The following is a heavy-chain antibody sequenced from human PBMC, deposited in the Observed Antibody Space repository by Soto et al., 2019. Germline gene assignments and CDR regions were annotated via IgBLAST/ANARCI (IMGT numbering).Heavy chain of an antibody. CDR2: ISLYTGNT. J-gene: IGHJ4*02. CDR3: ARAFYYDSTGQTAYYFDY. D-gene: IGHD3-22*01. Sequence: QVQLVQSGAEVKKPGASVKVSCKTSGYTFTSHGITWVRQAPGQGLEWMGWISLYTGNTNYAQSLQGRVTMTTDTSTSTAYMELRSRRSDATAVYYCARAFYYDSTGQTAYYFDYWGQGTLVTGSS. V-gene: IGHV1-18*01. CDR1: GYTFTSHG.